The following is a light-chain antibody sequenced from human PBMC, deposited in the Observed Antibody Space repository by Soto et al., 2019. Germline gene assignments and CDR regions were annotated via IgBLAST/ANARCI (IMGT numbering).Light chain of an antibody. V-gene: IGLV1-44*01. CDR1: SSDIGSNT. J-gene: IGLJ1*01. Sequence: QSVLTQPPSASGTPGQRVTISCSGGSSDIGSNTVNWYQQLPGTAPKLVIYSTNQRPSGVPDRFSGSKSGNTASLTISGLQAEDEADYYCCSYAGSSTWVFGTGTKLTVL. CDR2: STN. CDR3: CSYAGSSTWV.